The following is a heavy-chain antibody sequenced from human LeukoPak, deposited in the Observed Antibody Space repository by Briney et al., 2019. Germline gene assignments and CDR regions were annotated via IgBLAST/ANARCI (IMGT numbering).Heavy chain of an antibody. CDR2: INHNGNVN. CDR1: GFTFSSYW. D-gene: IGHD3-10*01. CDR3: ARTPDGADY. V-gene: IGHV3-7*01. Sequence: TGGSLRLSCAASGFTFSSYWMNWARQAPGKGLEWVASINHNGNVNYYVDSVKGRFTISRDNAENSLYLQMNSLRVEDTAVYYCARTPDGADYWGQGTLVTVSS. J-gene: IGHJ4*02.